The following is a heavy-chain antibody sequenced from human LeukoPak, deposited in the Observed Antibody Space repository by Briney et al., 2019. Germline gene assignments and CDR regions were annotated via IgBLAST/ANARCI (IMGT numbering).Heavy chain of an antibody. Sequence: ASVVVSCKTSGYMFTGFFIHWVRQAPGQGLEWMGSVSPNNGGTSFAQRFQGRVNMTSDTSTRTAYLQLSGLRFDDTAVYYCASLLWFGDFDYWGQGTPVTVYS. CDR2: VSPNNGGT. V-gene: IGHV1-2*02. CDR1: GYMFTGFF. J-gene: IGHJ4*02. D-gene: IGHD3-10*01. CDR3: ASLLWFGDFDY.